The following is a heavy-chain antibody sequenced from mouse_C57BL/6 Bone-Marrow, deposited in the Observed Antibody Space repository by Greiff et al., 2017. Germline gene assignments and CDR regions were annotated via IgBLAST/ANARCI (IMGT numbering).Heavy chain of an antibody. J-gene: IGHJ2*01. V-gene: IGHV1-64*01. Sequence: QVQLQQPGAELVKPGASVKLSCKASGYTFTSYWMHWVKQRPGQGLEWIGMFHPNSGSTNYNEKFKSKATLTVDKSSSTAYMQLSSLTSDDSAVYYCARRDYYGSLFDYWGQGTTLTVSS. CDR3: ARRDYYGSLFDY. CDR1: GYTFTSYW. D-gene: IGHD1-1*01. CDR2: FHPNSGST.